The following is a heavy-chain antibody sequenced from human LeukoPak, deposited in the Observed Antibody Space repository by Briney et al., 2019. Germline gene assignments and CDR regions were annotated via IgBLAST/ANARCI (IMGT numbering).Heavy chain of an antibody. Sequence: PSETLSLTCNVSGGSISSTSYYWGWIRQPPGKGLEWIGSISYTGSTYYNPSLKNRVTISVDTSKNQFSLKLSSVTAADTAVTVGEGGGGRAFDIWGQGTMVTVSS. CDR1: GGSISSTSYY. J-gene: IGHJ3*02. CDR3: EGGGGRAFDI. CDR2: ISYTGST. D-gene: IGHD3-16*01. V-gene: IGHV4-39*01.